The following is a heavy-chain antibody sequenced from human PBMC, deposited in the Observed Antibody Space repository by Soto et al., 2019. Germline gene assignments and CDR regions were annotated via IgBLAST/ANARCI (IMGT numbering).Heavy chain of an antibody. D-gene: IGHD2-15*01. CDR1: GFTFRGDA. CDR2: ISGSGEMT. J-gene: IGHJ6*02. CDR3: ARCASGGYYNYYAMDV. Sequence: EVQLLESGGDLVQPGGSLRLACAASGFTFRGDAMSWVRQAPGKGLEWVSSISGSGEMTHYAESVKGRFTISRDNAKNSLYLQMNSLRDEDTAVYYCARCASGGYYNYYAMDVWGQGTTVTVSS. V-gene: IGHV3-23*01.